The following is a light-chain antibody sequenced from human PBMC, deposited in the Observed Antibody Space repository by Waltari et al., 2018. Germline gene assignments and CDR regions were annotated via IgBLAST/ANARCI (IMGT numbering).Light chain of an antibody. CDR3: SSYTGSSRLV. J-gene: IGLJ2*01. V-gene: IGLV2-14*03. CDR2: DVD. CDR1: SSDIGANDY. Sequence: QSALTQPASVSGSPGQSITISCTGTSSDIGANDYVSWYQQHPGKAPQLIIFDVDKRPSGISIRFSASKSDNTASLTISGLQAEDEADYYCSSYTGSSRLVFGGGTKLVVL.